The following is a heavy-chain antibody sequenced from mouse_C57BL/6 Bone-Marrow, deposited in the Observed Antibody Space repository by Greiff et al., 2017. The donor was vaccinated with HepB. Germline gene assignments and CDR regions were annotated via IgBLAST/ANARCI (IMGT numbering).Heavy chain of an antibody. V-gene: IGHV1-54*01. CDR3: ARSDVYLAY. Sequence: VQLQESGAELVRPGTSVKVSCKASGYAFTNYLIEWVKQRPGQGLEWIGVINPGSGGTNYNEKFKGNATLTADKSSSTAYMQLSSLTSADSAVYFCARSDVYLAYWGQGTLVTVSA. J-gene: IGHJ3*01. CDR2: INPGSGGT. CDR1: GYAFTNYL.